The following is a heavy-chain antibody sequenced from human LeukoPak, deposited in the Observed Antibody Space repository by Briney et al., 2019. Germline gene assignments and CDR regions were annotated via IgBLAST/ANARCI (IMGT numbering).Heavy chain of an antibody. J-gene: IGHJ4*02. Sequence: PGGSLRLSCAASGFTFSSYGMHWVRQAPGKGLEWAAFIRYDGSNKYYADSVKGRFTISRDNSKNTLYLQMNSLRAEDTAVYYCARVYRSSSGYCFDYWGQGTLVTVSS. CDR1: GFTFSSYG. CDR3: ARVYRSSSGYCFDY. V-gene: IGHV3-30*02. CDR2: IRYDGSNK. D-gene: IGHD6-6*01.